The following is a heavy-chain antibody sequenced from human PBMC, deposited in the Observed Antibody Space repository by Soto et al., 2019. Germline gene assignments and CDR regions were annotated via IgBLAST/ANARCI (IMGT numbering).Heavy chain of an antibody. D-gene: IGHD4-17*01. CDR2: ISYDGSNK. CDR1: GFTFSSYA. Sequence: QVPLVESGGGVVQPGRSLRLSCAASGFTFSSYAMHWVRQAPGKGLEWVAVISYDGSNKYYADSVKGRFTISRDNSKNTLYLQMNSLRAEDTAVYYCARDLDYGDDYFDYWGQGTLVTVSS. J-gene: IGHJ4*02. V-gene: IGHV3-30-3*01. CDR3: ARDLDYGDDYFDY.